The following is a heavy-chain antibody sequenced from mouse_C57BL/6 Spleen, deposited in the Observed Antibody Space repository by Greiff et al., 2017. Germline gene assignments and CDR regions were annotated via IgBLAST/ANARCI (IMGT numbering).Heavy chain of an antibody. CDR1: GYTFTSYW. D-gene: IGHD2-5*01. CDR2: IDPSDSYT. Sequence: QVQLQQPGAELVMPGASVQLSCKASGYTFTSYWMHWVKQRPGQGLEWIGEIDPSDSYTNYNQKFKGKSTLTVDKSSSTAYMQLSSLTSEDSAVYYCARETDSNWFAYWGQGTLVTVSA. V-gene: IGHV1-69*01. J-gene: IGHJ3*01. CDR3: ARETDSNWFAY.